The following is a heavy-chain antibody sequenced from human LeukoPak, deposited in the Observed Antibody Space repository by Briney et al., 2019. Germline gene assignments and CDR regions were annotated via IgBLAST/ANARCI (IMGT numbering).Heavy chain of an antibody. V-gene: IGHV1-69*01. CDR2: IIPIFGTA. D-gene: IGHD3-16*01. CDR1: GCTFTSYA. J-gene: IGHJ3*02. CDR3: ARDGGGSFDI. Sequence: SAVNVSFKSSGCTFTSYAFSWLRQPPGQGLEWVGGIIPIFGTANYAQKFQGRVTITADESTSTAYMELSSLRSKDAAEYYCARDGGGSFDIWGEGTMVTAYS.